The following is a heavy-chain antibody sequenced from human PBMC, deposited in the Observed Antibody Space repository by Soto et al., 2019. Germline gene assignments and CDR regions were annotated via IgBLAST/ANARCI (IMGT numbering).Heavy chain of an antibody. V-gene: IGHV5-10-1*01. CDR3: ARLDPFWSGYYTSYYYYGMDV. CDR1: GYSFTSYW. CDR2: IDPSDSYT. D-gene: IGHD3-3*01. Sequence: GESLKISCKGSGYSFTSYWIGWVRQMPGKGLEWMGMIDPSDSYTNYSPSFQGHVTISADKSISTAYLQWSSLKASDTAMYYCARLDPFWSGYYTSYYYYGMDVWGQGTTVTVSS. J-gene: IGHJ6*02.